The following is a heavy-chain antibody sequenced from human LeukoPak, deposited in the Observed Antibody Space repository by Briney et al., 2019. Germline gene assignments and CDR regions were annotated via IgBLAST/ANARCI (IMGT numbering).Heavy chain of an antibody. CDR1: GGSISSYY. J-gene: IGHJ6*02. V-gene: IGHV4-59*01. CDR3: ARGIKSSWYETYNYYGMDV. D-gene: IGHD6-13*01. Sequence: PSETLSLTCTVSGGSISSYYWSWIRQPPGKGLEWIGYIYYSGSTNYNPSLKSRVTISVDTSKNQFSLKLSSVTAADTAVYYCARGIKSSWYETYNYYGMDVWGQGTTVTVSS. CDR2: IYYSGST.